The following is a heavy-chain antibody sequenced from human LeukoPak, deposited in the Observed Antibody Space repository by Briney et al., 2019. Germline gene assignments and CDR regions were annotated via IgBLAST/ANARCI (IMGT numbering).Heavy chain of an antibody. J-gene: IGHJ6*02. V-gene: IGHV3-23*01. D-gene: IGHD3-22*01. Sequence: GGSLRLSCAASGFTFSSYAMSWVRQAPGKGLEWVSAISGGSTYYADSVKGRFTISRDNSKNTLYLQMNSLRAEDTAVYYCAKDAHDSSGYDYYYYGMDVWGQGTTVTVSS. CDR2: ISGGST. CDR1: GFTFSSYA. CDR3: AKDAHDSSGYDYYYYGMDV.